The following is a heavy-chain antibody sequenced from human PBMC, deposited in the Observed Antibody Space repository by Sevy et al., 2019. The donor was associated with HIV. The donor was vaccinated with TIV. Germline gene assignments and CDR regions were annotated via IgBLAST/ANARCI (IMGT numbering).Heavy chain of an antibody. J-gene: IGHJ4*02. CDR2: ISDGGTTT. CDR1: GFTFSSHV. CDR3: ARRRRGGSNGYFDS. V-gene: IGHV3-23*01. Sequence: GGSLRLSCAASGFTFSSHVMNWVRQAPGKGLEWVSVISDGGTTTYYADSVRGRFTISRDDSKNSLYLQMNSLRAEDTAVYYCARRRRGGSNGYFDSWGQRPLVTVSS. D-gene: IGHD2-8*01.